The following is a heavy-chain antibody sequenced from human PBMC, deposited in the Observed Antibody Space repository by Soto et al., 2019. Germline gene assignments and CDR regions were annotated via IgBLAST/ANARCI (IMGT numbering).Heavy chain of an antibody. CDR3: AHRTTVITFDY. CDR2: IYWNDDK. J-gene: IGHJ4*02. CDR1: GFSLSTSGVG. V-gene: IGHV2-5*01. Sequence: QITLKESGPTLVKPTQTLTLTCTFSGFSLSTSGVGVGWIRQPPGKALEWLALIYWNDDKRYSPSLKSRLTITKDTSKNQVVLTMTNMGPVDTATYYCAHRTTVITFDYWGQGTLVTVSS. D-gene: IGHD4-17*01.